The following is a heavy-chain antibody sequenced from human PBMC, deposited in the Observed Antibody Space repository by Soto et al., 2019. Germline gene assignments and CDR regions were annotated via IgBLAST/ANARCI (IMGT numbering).Heavy chain of an antibody. Sequence: GVSVKVTSEARGYTITSCGMSWVRQEPGQGLEWMGWISAYNGNTNYAQKLQGRVTMTTDTSTSTAYMELRSLRSDDTAVYYCARGVGVVPAAIACYMDVWRKGTTVTGSS. CDR3: ARGVGVVPAAIACYMDV. CDR1: GYTITSCG. CDR2: ISAYNGNT. D-gene: IGHD2-2*02. V-gene: IGHV1-18*01. J-gene: IGHJ6*03.